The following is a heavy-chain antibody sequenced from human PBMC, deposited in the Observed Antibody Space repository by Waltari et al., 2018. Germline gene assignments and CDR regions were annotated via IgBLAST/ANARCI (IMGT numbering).Heavy chain of an antibody. D-gene: IGHD3-3*01. J-gene: IGHJ4*01. CDR3: ARHMPYYDSIYYFDY. CDR2: LYYTGNT. V-gene: IGHV4-39*01. Sequence: QLQLQESGPGLVKPSETLSLTCSVSGGSISSSSFFWGWIRQPPGKGLEWIGSLYYTGNTYYNPSLKSRVTISADTSKNQFSLKLSSVTAADTAVYYCARHMPYYDSIYYFDYWGQEPWSPSPQ. CDR1: GGSISSSSFF.